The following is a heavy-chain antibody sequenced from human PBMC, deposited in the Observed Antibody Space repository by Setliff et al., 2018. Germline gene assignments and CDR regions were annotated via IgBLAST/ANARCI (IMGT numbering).Heavy chain of an antibody. D-gene: IGHD2-8*01. V-gene: IGHV3-7*03. CDR2: INQRESAK. J-gene: IGHJ4*02. CDR3: AKTDGTNLGYFDN. CDR1: GFIFNNFW. Sequence: GESLKISCSASGFIFNNFWMSWVRQAPGKGLEWVANINQRESAKLYVDSVKGRFTISRDNAENSLYLQMTSLRAEDTAVYYCAKTDGTNLGYFDNWGQGTLVTVSS.